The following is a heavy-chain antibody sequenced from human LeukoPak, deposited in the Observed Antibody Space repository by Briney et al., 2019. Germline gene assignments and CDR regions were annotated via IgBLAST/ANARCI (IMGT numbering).Heavy chain of an antibody. CDR1: GGSISYYY. D-gene: IGHD3-22*01. Sequence: SSETLSLTCTVSGGSISYYYWSWIRQPPGKGLEWIGYIYYSGSTTYNPSLKSRVTISVDTSKNQFSLKLSSVTAADTAVYFCARGPYSYDSSGAFDIWGQGTMVTVSS. CDR3: ARGPYSYDSSGAFDI. J-gene: IGHJ3*02. CDR2: IYYSGST. V-gene: IGHV4-59*08.